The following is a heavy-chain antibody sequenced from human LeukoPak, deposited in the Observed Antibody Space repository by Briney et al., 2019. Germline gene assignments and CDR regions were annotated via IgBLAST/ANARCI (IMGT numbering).Heavy chain of an antibody. Sequence: ASVKVSCKASGYTFTGYYMHWVRQAPGQGLEWMGWINPNSGGTNYAQKFQGRVTMTRDTSISTAYMELSRLRSDDTAAYYCARDGTLVGATSYYFDYWGQGTLVTVSS. J-gene: IGHJ4*02. CDR2: INPNSGGT. CDR1: GYTFTGYY. CDR3: ARDGTLVGATSYYFDY. V-gene: IGHV1-2*02. D-gene: IGHD1-26*01.